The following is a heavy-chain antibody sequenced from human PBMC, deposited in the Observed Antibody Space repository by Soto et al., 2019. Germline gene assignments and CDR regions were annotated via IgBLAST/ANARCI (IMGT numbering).Heavy chain of an antibody. CDR2: INHRGGT. CDR1: GGSFSGYY. J-gene: IGHJ4*01. V-gene: IGHV4-34*01. CDR3: AREAESSSWYVGY. D-gene: IGHD6-13*01. Sequence: ETLSLSCAVDGGSFSGYYWIWIRQPPGKGLEWIGEINHRGGTSDNPXXKSRVTMXXDRSNNHFSLXISSVTAGETALYYCAREAESSSWYVGYCGHGFRVTSP.